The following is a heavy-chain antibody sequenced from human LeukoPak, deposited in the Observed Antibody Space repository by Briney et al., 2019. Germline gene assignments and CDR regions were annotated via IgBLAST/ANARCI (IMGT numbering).Heavy chain of an antibody. V-gene: IGHV3-7*01. CDR2: IKQDGSEK. D-gene: IGHD2-15*01. CDR3: ARVLAATPDY. CDR1: GFTFSSSW. J-gene: IGHJ4*02. Sequence: GGSLRLSCVASGFTFSSSWMSWVRQAPGKGLEWVANIKQDGSEKYYVDSVKGRFTISRDNAKNSLYLQMNSLRAEDTAVYYCARVLAATPDYWGQGTLVTVSS.